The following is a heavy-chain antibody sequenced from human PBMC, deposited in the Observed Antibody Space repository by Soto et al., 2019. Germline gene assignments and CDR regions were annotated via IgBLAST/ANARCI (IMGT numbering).Heavy chain of an antibody. CDR2: IYYTGVT. Sequence: SETLSLTCTVSNSSISTYYWRWIRPPPGKGLEWIGYIYYTGVTNYNPSLKSRLTISLETPKNQFSLKLSSVTAADTAVYYCARAPDINSFAFDSWGQGTLVTVSS. D-gene: IGHD1-1*01. CDR1: NSSISTYY. J-gene: IGHJ4*02. CDR3: ARAPDINSFAFDS. V-gene: IGHV4-59*01.